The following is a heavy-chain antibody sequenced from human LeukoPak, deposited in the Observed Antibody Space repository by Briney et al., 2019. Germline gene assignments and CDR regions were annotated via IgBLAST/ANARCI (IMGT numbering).Heavy chain of an antibody. CDR3: ARETIAVVPAALY. Sequence: GGSLRLSCAASGFPFSAYWMHWVRQVPGKGLVWVSRINSDETTTNYADSVKGRFTISRDNAKNTLYLQMNSLRAEDTAVYYCARETIAVVPAALYWGQGTLVTVSS. CDR1: GFPFSAYW. J-gene: IGHJ4*02. D-gene: IGHD2-2*01. CDR2: INSDETTT. V-gene: IGHV3-74*01.